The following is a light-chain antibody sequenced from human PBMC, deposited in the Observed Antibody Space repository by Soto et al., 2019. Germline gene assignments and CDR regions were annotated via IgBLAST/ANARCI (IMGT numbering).Light chain of an antibody. CDR2: DAS. V-gene: IGKV3-11*01. CDR1: QSVSSY. J-gene: IGKJ1*01. Sequence: EILLTQSPATLSLSPGERATISCRASQSVSSYLAWYQQKPGQAPRLLIYDASNRATGIPARFSGSGSGTDFTLTISSLEPEDFAVYYCQQYNNWPRTFGQGTKVDI. CDR3: QQYNNWPRT.